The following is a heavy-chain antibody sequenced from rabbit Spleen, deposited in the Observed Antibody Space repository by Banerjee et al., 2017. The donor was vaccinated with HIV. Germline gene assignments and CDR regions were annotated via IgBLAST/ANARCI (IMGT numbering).Heavy chain of an antibody. CDR1: GFTISNYY. V-gene: IGHV1S7*01. D-gene: IGHD4-1*01. Sequence: QLEESGGRLVQPGGSLTLSCKAYGFTISNYYMSWVRQAPGKGLEWIGCISTGDGRTYYSNSMKGRFTISRDNAQNTVFLQMNSLTAADTATYFCVREGNIAVAGVTINLWGQGTLVTVS. CDR3: VREGNIAVAGVTINL. CDR2: ISTGDGRT. J-gene: IGHJ4*01.